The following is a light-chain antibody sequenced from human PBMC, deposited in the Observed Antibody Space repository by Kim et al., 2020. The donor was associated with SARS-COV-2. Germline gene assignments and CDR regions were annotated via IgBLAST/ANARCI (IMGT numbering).Light chain of an antibody. CDR3: QQYDAYPLT. CDR2: SAS. J-gene: IGKJ4*01. Sequence: ASVGDRVTISCRASQDIRNNLGWFQQKPGKAPKSLMYSASSLESGVPSKFSGSGSGTDFTLTIYSLQPEDFATYYCQQYDAYPLTFGGGTKVEIK. CDR1: QDIRNN. V-gene: IGKV1-16*02.